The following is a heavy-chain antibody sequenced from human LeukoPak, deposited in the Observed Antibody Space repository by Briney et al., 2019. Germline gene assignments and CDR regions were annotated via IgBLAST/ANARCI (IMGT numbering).Heavy chain of an antibody. CDR1: GGSFSGYY. CDR3: AREGAGTSAGTFDY. V-gene: IGHV4-34*01. CDR2: INHSGST. Sequence: PSETLSLTCAVYGGSFSGYYWSWIRQPPGKGLEWIGEINHSGSTNYNPSLKSRVTISVDTSENQFSLKLSSVTAADTAVYYRAREGAGTSAGTFDYWGQGTLVTVSS. J-gene: IGHJ4*02. D-gene: IGHD1-14*01.